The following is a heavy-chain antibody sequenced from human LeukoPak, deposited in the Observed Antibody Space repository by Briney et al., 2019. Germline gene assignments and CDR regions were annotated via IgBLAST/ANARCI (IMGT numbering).Heavy chain of an antibody. D-gene: IGHD3-3*01. V-gene: IGHV1-18*01. CDR3: ARHYYDFWIFDY. CDR2: ISAYNGNT. J-gene: IGHJ4*02. Sequence: ASVKVSCKASGYTFTSYGISWVRQAPGQGLGGMGWISAYNGNTNYAQKLQGRVTMTTDTSTSTAYMELRSLRSDDTAVYYCARHYYDFWIFDYWGQGTLVTVSS. CDR1: GYTFTSYG.